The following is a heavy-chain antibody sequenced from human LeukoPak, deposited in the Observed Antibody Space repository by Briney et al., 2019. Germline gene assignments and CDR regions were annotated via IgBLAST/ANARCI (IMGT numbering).Heavy chain of an antibody. CDR1: GFTFSSYA. D-gene: IGHD3-22*01. CDR2: ISYDGSNK. J-gene: IGHJ6*02. CDR3: ARDRYYYDSSGYSNYYYYYGMDV. Sequence: QPGRSLRLSCAASGFTFSSYAMHCVRQAPGKGLEWVAVISYDGSNKYYADSVKGRFTISRDNSKNTLYLQMNSLRAEDTAVYYCARDRYYYDSSGYSNYYYYYGMDVWCQGTTVTVSS. V-gene: IGHV3-30-3*01.